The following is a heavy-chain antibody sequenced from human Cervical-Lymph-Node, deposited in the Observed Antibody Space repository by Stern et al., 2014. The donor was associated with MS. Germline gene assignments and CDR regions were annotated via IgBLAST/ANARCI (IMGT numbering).Heavy chain of an antibody. V-gene: IGHV3-33*01. D-gene: IGHD3-9*01. CDR3: ARDRWAYDILTGIEY. CDR1: GFTFSSYG. CDR2: IWDDGSNK. Sequence: VQLEESGGGVVQPGRSLRLSCAASGFTFSSYGMHWVRQAPGKGLEWVAVIWDDGSNKYYADYVKGRFTISRDNSKNTLYLQMNSLRAEDTAVYYCARDRWAYDILTGIEYWGQGTLVTVSS. J-gene: IGHJ4*02.